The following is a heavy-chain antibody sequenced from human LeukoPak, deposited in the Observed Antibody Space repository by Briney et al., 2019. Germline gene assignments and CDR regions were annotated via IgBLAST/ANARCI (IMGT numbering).Heavy chain of an antibody. D-gene: IGHD3-22*01. CDR2: ISGSGGST. J-gene: IGHJ4*02. CDR3: AKADDSSGYYSDY. V-gene: IGHV3-23*01. CDR1: GFTFSSYA. Sequence: GGSLRLSCAASGFTFSSYAMSWVRQAPGKGLEWVSAISGSGGSTYYADSVKGRFTISRDNSKNTLYLQMNSLRAEDTAAYYCAKADDSSGYYSDYWGQGTLVTVSS.